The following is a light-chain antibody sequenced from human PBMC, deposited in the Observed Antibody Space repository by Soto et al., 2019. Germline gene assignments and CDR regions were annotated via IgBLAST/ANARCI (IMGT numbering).Light chain of an antibody. V-gene: IGKV3-11*01. J-gene: IGKJ5*01. CDR2: DAS. Sequence: EIVMTQSPATLSVSPGERATFSCRASQSVSSNLAWYQQKPGQAPRLLIHDASHRAAGIPARFSGSGFGTDFTLTISSLEPEDAAVYYCQQRSNWPPITFGQGTRLEIK. CDR1: QSVSSN. CDR3: QQRSNWPPIT.